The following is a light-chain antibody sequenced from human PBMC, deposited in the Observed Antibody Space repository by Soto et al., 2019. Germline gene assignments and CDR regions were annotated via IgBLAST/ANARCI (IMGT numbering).Light chain of an antibody. J-gene: IGLJ2*01. CDR1: SSDVGGYNY. CDR3: SSYTSSSRGV. Sequence: QSVLTQPASVSGSPGQSITISCTGTSSDVGGYNYVSWYQQHPGKAPKLMIYDVSNRPSGVSNRFSGSKSGNTASLTISGLQAEDEADYYCSSYTSSSRGVFGGGTKSPS. CDR2: DVS. V-gene: IGLV2-14*01.